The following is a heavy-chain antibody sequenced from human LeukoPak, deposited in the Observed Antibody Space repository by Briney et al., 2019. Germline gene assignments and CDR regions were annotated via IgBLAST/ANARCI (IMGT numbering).Heavy chain of an antibody. D-gene: IGHD3-22*01. Sequence: GGSLRLSCAASGFTFSSYGMHWVRQAPGKGLEWVAVISYDGSNKYYADSVKGRFTISRDNSKNTLYLQMNSLRAEDTAVYYCAKDSPCYDSSGYSDYWGQGTLVTVSS. CDR2: ISYDGSNK. V-gene: IGHV3-30*18. CDR1: GFTFSSYG. CDR3: AKDSPCYDSSGYSDY. J-gene: IGHJ4*02.